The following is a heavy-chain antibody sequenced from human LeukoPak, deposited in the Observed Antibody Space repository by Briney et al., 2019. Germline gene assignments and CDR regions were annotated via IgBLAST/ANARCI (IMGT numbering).Heavy chain of an antibody. CDR3: ARRCSGYDEMDY. J-gene: IGHJ4*02. D-gene: IGHD5-12*01. Sequence: ASVTVSCAASGYTFTSYDINWVRHATGPGLEWMGWMNPNRGNTGYAQKFKGRVTISRNTSISTAYMELSSLRSEDTAAYYCARRCSGYDEMDYWGQGTLVTVSS. CDR1: GYTFTSYD. CDR2: MNPNRGNT. V-gene: IGHV1-8*01.